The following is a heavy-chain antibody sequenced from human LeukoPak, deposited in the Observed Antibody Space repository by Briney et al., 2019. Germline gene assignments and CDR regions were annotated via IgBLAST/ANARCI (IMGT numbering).Heavy chain of an antibody. V-gene: IGHV4-39*01. CDR2: IYYSGST. CDR3: ARHVVIQIAAAGDWFDP. J-gene: IGHJ5*02. D-gene: IGHD6-13*01. CDR1: GGSISSSSYY. Sequence: PSETLSLTCTVSGGSISSSSYYWGWIRQPPGKGLEWIGSIYYSGSTYYNPSLKSRVTISVDTSKNQFSLKLSSVTAADTAVYYCARHVVIQIAAAGDWFDPWGQGTLVTVSS.